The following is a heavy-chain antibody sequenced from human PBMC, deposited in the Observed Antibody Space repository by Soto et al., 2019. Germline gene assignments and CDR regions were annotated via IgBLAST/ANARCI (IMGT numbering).Heavy chain of an antibody. Sequence: QPGGSLRLSCAASGFTFRSYAMDWVRQAPGKGLEWVAVISYDGTNKYYADSVKGRFTISRDNSKNTLSLQMNSLRAEDTAVYYCARGDSNSWSDYWGQGT. CDR3: ARGDSNSWSDY. J-gene: IGHJ4*02. CDR1: GFTFRSYA. CDR2: ISYDGTNK. V-gene: IGHV3-30*01. D-gene: IGHD6-13*01.